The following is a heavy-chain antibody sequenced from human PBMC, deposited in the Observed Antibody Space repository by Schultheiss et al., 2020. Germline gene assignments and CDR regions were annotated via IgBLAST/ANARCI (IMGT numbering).Heavy chain of an antibody. J-gene: IGHJ5*02. CDR2: INHSGST. CDR1: GGSFSGYY. V-gene: IGHV4-34*01. D-gene: IGHD3-10*01. Sequence: SETLSLTCAVYGGSFSGYYWSWIRQPPGKGLEWIGEINHSGSTNYNPSLKSRVTISVDTSKNQFSLKLSSVTAADTAVYYCAGIWFGEKTFDPWGQGTLVTVSS. CDR3: AGIWFGEKTFDP.